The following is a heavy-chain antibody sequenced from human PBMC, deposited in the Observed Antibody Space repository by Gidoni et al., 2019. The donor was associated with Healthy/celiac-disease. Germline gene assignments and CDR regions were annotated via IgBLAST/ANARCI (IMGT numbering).Heavy chain of an antibody. CDR1: GFTFSSYE. CDR2: ISSSGSTI. J-gene: IGHJ6*02. Sequence: EVQLVESGGGLVQPGGSLRLSCAASGFTFSSYEMNWVRQAPGKGLEWVSYISSSGSTIYYADSVKGRFTISRDNAKNSLYLQMNSLRAEDTAVYYCARDTIAAAGLYYYYGMDVWGQGTTVTVSS. CDR3: ARDTIAAAGLYYYYGMDV. D-gene: IGHD6-13*01. V-gene: IGHV3-48*03.